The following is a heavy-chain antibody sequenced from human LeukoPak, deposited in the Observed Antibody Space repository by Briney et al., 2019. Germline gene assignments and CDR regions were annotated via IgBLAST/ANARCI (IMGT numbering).Heavy chain of an antibody. CDR3: AKMGGYSGYDCFDY. CDR2: ISGSGGST. V-gene: IGHV3-23*01. Sequence: TGGSLRLSCAASGFTFSSYAMSWVRQAPGKGLEWVSAISGSGGSTYYADSVKGRFTFSRDNSKNTLYLQMNSLRAEDTAVYYCAKMGGYSGYDCFDYWGQGTLVTVSS. CDR1: GFTFSSYA. D-gene: IGHD5-12*01. J-gene: IGHJ4*02.